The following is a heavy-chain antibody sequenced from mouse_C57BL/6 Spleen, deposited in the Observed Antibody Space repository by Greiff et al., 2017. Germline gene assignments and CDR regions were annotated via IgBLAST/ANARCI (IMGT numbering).Heavy chain of an antibody. CDR3: ARNGYCDYAMDY. CDR1: GFNIKDYY. CDR2: IDPEDGVT. D-gene: IGHD2-3*01. Sequence: EVQLQQSGAELVKPGASVKLSCTASGFNIKDYYMHWVKQRTEQGLEWIGRIDPEDGVTKYAPKFQGKATITEDTSSNTAYLQLSSLTSEDTAVDYCARNGYCDYAMDYWGQGTSVTVSS. J-gene: IGHJ4*01. V-gene: IGHV14-2*01.